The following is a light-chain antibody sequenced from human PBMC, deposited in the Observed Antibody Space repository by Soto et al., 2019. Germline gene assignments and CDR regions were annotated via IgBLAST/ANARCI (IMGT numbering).Light chain of an antibody. Sequence: EIVMTQSPATLSVSPGERATLSCSASQSVSGNLAWYQQKPGQPPRLHSYGASTRATGIPARFSGSGSGTEFTLTISSLQSEDFAVSYCQQYNNWTLTFGGGTKVEIK. CDR3: QQYNNWTLT. V-gene: IGKV3-15*01. J-gene: IGKJ4*01. CDR1: QSVSGN. CDR2: GAS.